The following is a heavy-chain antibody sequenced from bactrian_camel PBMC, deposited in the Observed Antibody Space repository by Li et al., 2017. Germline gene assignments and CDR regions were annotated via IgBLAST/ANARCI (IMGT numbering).Heavy chain of an antibody. CDR2: ITSLPSLFRAA. Sequence: VQLVESGGGSVQPGVSLRLSCVASGITFSRHDMSWVRQAPGKEVEWVAGITSLPSLFRAASYADSVKGRFTISQDNAKNTVYLQMNSLKPEDTAMYYCAARGPYCYTKLSVADFTYWGQGTQVTVS. CDR1: GITFSRHD. V-gene: IGHV3S40*01. D-gene: IGHD2*01. J-gene: IGHJ6*01. CDR3: AARGPYCYTKLSVADFTY.